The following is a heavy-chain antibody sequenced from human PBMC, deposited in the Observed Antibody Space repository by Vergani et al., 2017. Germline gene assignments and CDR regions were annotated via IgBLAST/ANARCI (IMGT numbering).Heavy chain of an antibody. CDR2: ISYDGSNK. V-gene: IGHV3-30*01. J-gene: IGHJ4*02. CDR1: GFTFSSYA. Sequence: QVQLVESGGGVVQPGRSLRLSCAASGFTFSSYAMHWVRQAPGKGLEWVAVISYDGSNKYYADSVKGRFTISRDNSKNTLYLQMNSLRAEDTAVYYCARVDVITMVRGGYFDYWGQGTLVTVSS. CDR3: ARVDVITMVRGGYFDY. D-gene: IGHD3-10*01.